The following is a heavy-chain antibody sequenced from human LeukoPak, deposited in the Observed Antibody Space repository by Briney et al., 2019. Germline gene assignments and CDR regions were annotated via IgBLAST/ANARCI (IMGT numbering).Heavy chain of an antibody. CDR2: VSAYNGNT. D-gene: IGHD3-9*01. Sequence: ASVKVSCKASGYTFPSYGISWVRQAPGQGLEWMGWVSAYNGNTNYAQNLQGRVTMTTDTSTSTAYMELRSLRSDDTAVYYCASGAISYAFDIRGQGTMVTVSS. V-gene: IGHV1-18*04. CDR1: GYTFPSYG. CDR3: ASGAISYAFDI. J-gene: IGHJ3*02.